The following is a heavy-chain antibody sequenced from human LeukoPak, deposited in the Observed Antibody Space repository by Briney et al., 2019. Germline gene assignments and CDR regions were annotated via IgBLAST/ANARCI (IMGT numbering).Heavy chain of an antibody. CDR3: ARGVWAPFDS. Sequence: GSLRLSCAASGFSISNYWMNWVRQAPGKGLEWVAHINQDGSEKNYVDSVKGRFTISRDNAKNSLILPMNRLRDEDAAVYYCARGVWAPFDSWGQGTLVSVSS. CDR2: INQDGSEK. J-gene: IGHJ4*02. V-gene: IGHV3-7*01. D-gene: IGHD7-27*01. CDR1: GFSISNYW.